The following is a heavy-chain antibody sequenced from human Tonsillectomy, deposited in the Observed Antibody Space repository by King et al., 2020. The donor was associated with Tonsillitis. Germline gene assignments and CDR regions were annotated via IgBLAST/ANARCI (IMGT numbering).Heavy chain of an antibody. CDR3: GGGVSGSYGFDR. D-gene: IGHD1-26*01. CDR1: GGSFSGYY. V-gene: IGHV4-34*01. CDR2: INHSGST. J-gene: IGHJ5*02. Sequence: VQLQQWGAGLLKPSETLSLTCAVYGGSFSGYYWSWIRQPPGKGLEWIGEINHSGSTNYNPSLKGRVTIPVDTSQNQFSLELSSVTAADTAGYYWGGGVSGSYGFDRWGQGPLVTVSS.